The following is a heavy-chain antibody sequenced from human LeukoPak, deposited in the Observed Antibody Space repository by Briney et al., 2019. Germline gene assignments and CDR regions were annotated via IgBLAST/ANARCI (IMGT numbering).Heavy chain of an antibody. CDR2: IYYSGST. J-gene: IGHJ3*02. CDR1: GGSISSYY. Sequence: SETLSLTCTVSGGSISSYYWSWIRQPPGKGLEWIGYIYYSGSTNYNPSLKSRVTMSVDTSKNQFSLKLSSVTAADTAVYYCARDLGWNWNYDAFDIWGQGTMVTVSS. D-gene: IGHD1-7*01. V-gene: IGHV4-59*12. CDR3: ARDLGWNWNYDAFDI.